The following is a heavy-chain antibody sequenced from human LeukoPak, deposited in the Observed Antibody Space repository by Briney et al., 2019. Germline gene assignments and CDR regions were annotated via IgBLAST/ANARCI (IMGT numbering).Heavy chain of an antibody. CDR3: ARRSSGPLYYYYYYMDV. J-gene: IGHJ6*03. D-gene: IGHD3-22*01. Sequence: GGSLRLSCAASGFTFSSYALHWVRQAPGKGLEYVSAINSNGDSTHYANSVKGRFTISRDNSKNTLYLQMNSLRAEDTAVYYCARRSSGPLYYYYYYMDVWGKGTTVTVSS. CDR1: GFTFSSYA. V-gene: IGHV3-64*01. CDR2: INSNGDST.